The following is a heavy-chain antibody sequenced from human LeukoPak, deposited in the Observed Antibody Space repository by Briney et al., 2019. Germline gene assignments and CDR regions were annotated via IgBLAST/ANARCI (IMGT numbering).Heavy chain of an antibody. CDR3: ARDPSGYDYYFDY. V-gene: IGHV4-59*11. CDR1: GGSITSHY. Sequence: SETLSLTCTVSGGSITSHYWSWIRQPPGKGLEWIGYIDHSGSTNYNPSLTSRVTISVDTSKNQYSLKLTYVTAADTAVYYCARDPSGYDYYFDYWGQGSLVTVSS. J-gene: IGHJ4*02. D-gene: IGHD5-12*01. CDR2: IDHSGST.